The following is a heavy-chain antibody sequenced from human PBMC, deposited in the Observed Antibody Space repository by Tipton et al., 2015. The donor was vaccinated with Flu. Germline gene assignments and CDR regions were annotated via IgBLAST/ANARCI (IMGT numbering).Heavy chain of an antibody. Sequence: TLSLTCTVSGGSISSGSHYWSWIRQPAGRGLGWIGQLYTSGSTNYSPSLQSRVTMSVDTAKNQFSLKLSSVTAADTAAYYCARTRSGNYLDDAFDIWGQGTMVTVSS. D-gene: IGHD1-26*01. CDR2: LYTSGST. V-gene: IGHV4-61*09. CDR1: GGSISSGSHY. J-gene: IGHJ3*02. CDR3: ARTRSGNYLDDAFDI.